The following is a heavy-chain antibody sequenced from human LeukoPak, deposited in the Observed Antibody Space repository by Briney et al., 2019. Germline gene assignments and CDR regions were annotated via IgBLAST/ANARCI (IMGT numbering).Heavy chain of an antibody. CDR2: ISSSGGTI. Sequence: GGSLRLSCAASGFTFSDYYMSWIRQAPGKGLEWVSYISSSGGTIYYADSVKGRFTISRDNAKNSLYLQMNSLRAEDTAVYYCARDLLDYGGNSHYYGMDVWGQGTTVTVSS. CDR1: GFTFSDYY. V-gene: IGHV3-11*01. D-gene: IGHD4-23*01. J-gene: IGHJ6*02. CDR3: ARDLLDYGGNSHYYGMDV.